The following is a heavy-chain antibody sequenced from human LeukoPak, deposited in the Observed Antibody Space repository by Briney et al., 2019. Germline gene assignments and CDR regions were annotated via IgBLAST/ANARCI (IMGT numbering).Heavy chain of an antibody. J-gene: IGHJ5*02. CDR1: GGSISSSNW. CDR3: ASYYSSKQDNWFDP. V-gene: IGHV4-4*02. D-gene: IGHD6-13*01. Sequence: PSGTLSLTCAVSGGSISSSNWWSWVRQPPGKGLEWIGEIYHSGSTNYNPSLKSRVTISVDKSKNQFSLKLSSVTAADTAVYYCASYYSSKQDNWFDPWGQGTLVTVSS. CDR2: IYHSGST.